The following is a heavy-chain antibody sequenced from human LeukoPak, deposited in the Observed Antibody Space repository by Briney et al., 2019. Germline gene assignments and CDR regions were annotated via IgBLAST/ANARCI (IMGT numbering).Heavy chain of an antibody. Sequence: PSETLSLTCAVYGGSFSGYYWSWIRQPPGKGLEWIGSIYYSGSTYYNPSLKSRVTISVDTSKNQFSLKLSSVTAADTAVYYCARHQYCSSTSCYTGYYYDSSGYSPFDALDIWGQGTMVTVSS. CDR3: ARHQYCSSTSCYTGYYYDSSGYSPFDALDI. D-gene: IGHD2-2*02. CDR2: IYYSGST. CDR1: GGSFSGYY. J-gene: IGHJ3*02. V-gene: IGHV4-34*01.